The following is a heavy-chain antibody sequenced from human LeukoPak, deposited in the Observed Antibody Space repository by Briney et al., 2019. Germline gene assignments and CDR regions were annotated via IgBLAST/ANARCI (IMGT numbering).Heavy chain of an antibody. V-gene: IGHV3-74*01. CDR2: INSGGTST. J-gene: IGHJ5*02. Sequence: GGSLRLSCAASGFTFSSYAMSWVRQGPGKGLVWVSRINSGGTSTSYADSVKGRFTISRDNAKNTLYLQMNSLRAEDTAVYYCARAQPTPRWFDPWGQGTLVTVSS. D-gene: IGHD1-14*01. CDR1: GFTFSSYA. CDR3: ARAQPTPRWFDP.